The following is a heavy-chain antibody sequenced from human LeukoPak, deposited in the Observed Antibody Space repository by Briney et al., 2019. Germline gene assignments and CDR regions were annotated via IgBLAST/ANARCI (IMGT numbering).Heavy chain of an antibody. D-gene: IGHD2-21*01. J-gene: IGHJ4*02. V-gene: IGHV1-18*04. CDR1: GYTFTGYY. CDR3: ARVKGESLDY. Sequence: GASVKVSCKASGYTFTGYYMHWVRQAPGQGLEWMGWISAYNGNTNYAQKLQGRVTMTTDTSTSTAYMELRSLRSDDTAVYYCARVKGESLDYWGQGTLVTVSS. CDR2: ISAYNGNT.